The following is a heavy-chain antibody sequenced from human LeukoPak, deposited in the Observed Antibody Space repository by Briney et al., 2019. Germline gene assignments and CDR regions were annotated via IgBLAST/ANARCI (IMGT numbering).Heavy chain of an antibody. CDR3: ARARVVEPFDY. V-gene: IGHV4-61*02. Sequence: SQTLSLTCTVSGGSIIRGSYYWNWIRQPAGKGLEWIGRIYTSGSTTYNPSLKSRVTISLDTSKNHFSLKLTSVTAADTAVYYCARARVVEPFDYWGQGTLVTVSS. J-gene: IGHJ4*02. CDR1: GGSIIRGSYY. D-gene: IGHD4-23*01. CDR2: IYTSGST.